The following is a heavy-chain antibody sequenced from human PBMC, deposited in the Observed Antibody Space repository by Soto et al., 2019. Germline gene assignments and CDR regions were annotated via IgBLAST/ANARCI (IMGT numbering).Heavy chain of an antibody. D-gene: IGHD2-8*01. Sequence: TLSLTCAISGDSVSSNSAAWNWIRQSPSRGLEWLGRTYYRSKWYNDYEVYVNSRITINPDTSKNQFSLQLNSVTPEDTAVYYCARALIDAFDIWGQGTVVTVSS. J-gene: IGHJ3*02. CDR2: TYYRSKWYN. CDR1: GDSVSSNSAA. CDR3: ARALIDAFDI. V-gene: IGHV6-1*01.